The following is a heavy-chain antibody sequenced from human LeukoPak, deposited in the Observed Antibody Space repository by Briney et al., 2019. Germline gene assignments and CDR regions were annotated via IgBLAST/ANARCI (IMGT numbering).Heavy chain of an antibody. J-gene: IGHJ4*02. CDR2: INHSGST. CDR1: GGSFSGYY. D-gene: IGHD3-22*01. Sequence: SETLSLTCAVYGGSFSGYYWSWIRQPPGKGLEWIGEINHSGSTNYNPSLKSRVTISVDTTKNQYSLKLSSVTAADTAVYYCAVEYYYDSRGYGDYWGQRTLVTVSS. V-gene: IGHV4-34*01. CDR3: AVEYYYDSRGYGDY.